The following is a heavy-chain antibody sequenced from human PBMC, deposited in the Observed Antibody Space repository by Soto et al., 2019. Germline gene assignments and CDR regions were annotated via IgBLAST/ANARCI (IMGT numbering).Heavy chain of an antibody. V-gene: IGHV4-4*02. J-gene: IGHJ4*02. CDR2: AHHSGRT. CDR1: GDSMSSSNW. Sequence: QVQLQESGPGLLKPSGTLSLTCTVSGDSMSSSNWWNWVRQPPGKGLEWIGEAHHSGRTNYNPSHKRRVTISVDRSQNLFSLKLASVTAADTAVYYCVRSEATALDYWGQGTLVTVSS. CDR3: VRSEATALDY.